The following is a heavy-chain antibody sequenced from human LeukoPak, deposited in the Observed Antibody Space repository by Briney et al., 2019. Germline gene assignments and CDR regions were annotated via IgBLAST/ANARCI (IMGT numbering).Heavy chain of an antibody. D-gene: IGHD3-3*01. CDR2: MNPNSGNT. V-gene: IGHV1-8*01. CDR1: GYTFTSYD. Sequence: ASVKVSCKASGYTFTSYDINWVRQATGQGLEWMGWMNPNSGNTGYAQKFQGRVTITADKSTSTAYMELSSLRSEDTAVYYCARDAGVETTYFDYWGQGTLVTVSS. CDR3: ARDAGVETTYFDY. J-gene: IGHJ4*02.